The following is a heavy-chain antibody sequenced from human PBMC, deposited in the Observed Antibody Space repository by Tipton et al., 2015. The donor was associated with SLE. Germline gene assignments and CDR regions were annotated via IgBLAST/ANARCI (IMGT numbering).Heavy chain of an antibody. D-gene: IGHD3-22*01. CDR1: GGSISSHY. Sequence: TLSLTCTVSGGSISSHYWSWIRQPPGKGLEWIGYIYNSGSGNYNPSLKSRVTISVDTSKNQFSLKLSSVSAADTAVYYWARSDYYGSSGYYSFAFDIWGQGTMVTVSS. CDR2: IYNSGSG. V-gene: IGHV4-59*11. CDR3: ARSDYYGSSGYYSFAFDI. J-gene: IGHJ3*02.